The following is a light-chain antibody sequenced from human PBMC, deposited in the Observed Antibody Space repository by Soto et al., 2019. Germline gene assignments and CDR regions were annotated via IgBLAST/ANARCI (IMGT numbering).Light chain of an antibody. CDR2: AAS. V-gene: IGKV1-39*01. Sequence: DIQMTQSPSTLSGSVGDRVTITCRTSQTISDYLNWYQHKPGKAPKLLISAASSLQSGVPSRFSGSGSGTDFTLTISSLQPEDFATYYCQQSYSTLTFGPGTTVDIK. J-gene: IGKJ3*01. CDR1: QTISDY. CDR3: QQSYSTLT.